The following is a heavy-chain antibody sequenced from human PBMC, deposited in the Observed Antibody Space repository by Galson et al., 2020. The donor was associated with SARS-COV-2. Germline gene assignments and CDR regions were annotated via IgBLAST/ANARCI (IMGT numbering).Heavy chain of an antibody. CDR2: ISWNSGSI. Sequence: GGSLRLSCAASGFTFDDYAMHWVRQAPGKGLEWVSGISWNSGSIGYADSVKGRFTISRDNAKNSLYLQMNSLRAEDTALYYCANQVQWGQGTLVTVSS. CDR1: GFTFDDYA. J-gene: IGHJ4*02. V-gene: IGHV3-9*01. CDR3: ANQVQ.